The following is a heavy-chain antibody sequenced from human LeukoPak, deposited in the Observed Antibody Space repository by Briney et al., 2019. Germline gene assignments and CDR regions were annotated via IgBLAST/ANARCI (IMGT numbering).Heavy chain of an antibody. D-gene: IGHD3-10*02. CDR3: ADLGITMVGGV. CDR1: RFTFSSYE. CDR2: ISSSGRTI. V-gene: IGHV3-48*03. J-gene: IGHJ6*04. Sequence: PGGSLRRSCAASRFTFSSYEMNWVRQAPGKGLEWVSYISSSGRTIYYTDSVKGRFTISRDNAKTSLYLRRNSPRDKATDCYSCADLGITMVGGVGGKGPTVTIPS.